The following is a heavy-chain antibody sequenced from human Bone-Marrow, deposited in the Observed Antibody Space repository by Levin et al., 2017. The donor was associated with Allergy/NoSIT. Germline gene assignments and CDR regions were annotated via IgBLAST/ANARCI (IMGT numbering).Heavy chain of an antibody. J-gene: IGHJ4*02. Sequence: SETLSLTCTVSGGSISSPDFSWGWIRQTPGKGLEWIGHIYYTGTTYYNPSLKSRLAISMDTSKNQVSLDLRSVTAADTAVYYCGGLRFLEFSYYFDYWGQGALVTVSS. V-gene: IGHV4-30-4*01. CDR1: GGSISSPDFS. D-gene: IGHD3-3*01. CDR2: IYYTGTT. CDR3: GGLRFLEFSYYFDY.